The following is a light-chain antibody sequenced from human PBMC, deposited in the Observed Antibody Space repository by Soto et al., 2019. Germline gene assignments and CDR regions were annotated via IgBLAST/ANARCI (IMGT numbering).Light chain of an antibody. J-gene: IGKJ1*01. CDR3: QQYNNWPWT. CDR2: GAS. V-gene: IGKV3-15*01. CDR1: QSVSSN. Sequence: EIVVTQSPATLSVSPGERATLSCRASQSVSSNFPWYQQKPGRAPRLLIYGASTRATGIPARFSGSGSGTEFTLTISSLQSEDFAVYYCQQYNNWPWTFGQGTKVEIK.